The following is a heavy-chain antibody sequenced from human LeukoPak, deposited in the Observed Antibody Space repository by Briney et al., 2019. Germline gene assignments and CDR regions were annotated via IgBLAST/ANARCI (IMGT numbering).Heavy chain of an antibody. CDR2: IDKKDNFYAT. J-gene: IGHJ5*02. D-gene: IGHD1-26*01. CDR3: TRDSGTYNWLDP. Sequence: GGSLKLSCAASGFTFRGSAIHWVRQSSGKGLEWVGHIDKKDNFYATTSAASVTGRCTISRDDSKNTAYLQMNSLKTEDTALYYCTRDSGTYNWLDPWGQGTLVTVSS. CDR1: GFTFRGSA. V-gene: IGHV3-73*01.